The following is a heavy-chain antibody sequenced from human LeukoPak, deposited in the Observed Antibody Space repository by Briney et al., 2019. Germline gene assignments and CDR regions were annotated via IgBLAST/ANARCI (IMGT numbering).Heavy chain of an antibody. V-gene: IGHV3-66*01. J-gene: IGHJ4*02. Sequence: QSGGSLRLSCAASAFTVSSNCMIWVRQPPGEGLEWVSIIYTGGTTHYADSLNDRFTISRDDSINTLYLQMNSLRAEDTAVYYCARDSSSYYFDYWGQGTLVTVSS. D-gene: IGHD6-6*01. CDR2: IYTGGTT. CDR1: AFTVSSNC. CDR3: ARDSSSYYFDY.